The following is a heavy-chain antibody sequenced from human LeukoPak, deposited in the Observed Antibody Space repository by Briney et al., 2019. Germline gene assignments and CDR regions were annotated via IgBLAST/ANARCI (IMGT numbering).Heavy chain of an antibody. J-gene: IGHJ1*01. Sequence: SETLSLTCAVYGGSFSGYYWSWIRQPPGKGLEWIGEINHSGSTNYNPSLKSRVTISVDTSKNQFSLKLSSVTAADTAVYYCVRGLAVNTAKYFQHWGQGTLVTVSS. V-gene: IGHV4-34*01. CDR3: VRGLAVNTAKYFQH. CDR1: GGSFSGYY. CDR2: INHSGST. D-gene: IGHD4-17*01.